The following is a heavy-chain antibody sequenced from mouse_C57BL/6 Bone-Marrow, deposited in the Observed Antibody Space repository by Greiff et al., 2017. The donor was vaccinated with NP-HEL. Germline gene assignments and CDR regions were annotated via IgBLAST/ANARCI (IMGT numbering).Heavy chain of an antibody. Sequence: EVKLVESGGDLVKPGGSLKLSCAASGFTFSSYGMSWVRQTPDKRLEWVATISSGGSYTYYPDSVKGRFTIYRDNAKNTLYLQMSSLKSEDTAMNYCARPYYYGHYFDYWGQGTTLTVSS. J-gene: IGHJ2*01. CDR2: ISSGGSYT. V-gene: IGHV5-6*02. CDR1: GFTFSSYG. CDR3: ARPYYYGHYFDY. D-gene: IGHD1-1*01.